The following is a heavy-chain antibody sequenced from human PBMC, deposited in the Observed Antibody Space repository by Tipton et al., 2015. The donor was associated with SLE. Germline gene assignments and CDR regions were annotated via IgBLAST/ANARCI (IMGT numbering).Heavy chain of an antibody. CDR2: IYYSGST. Sequence: TLSLTCTVSGDSIRSHYWSWIRQPPGKGPEWIGYIYYSGSTIYNPSLKSRVNMSVDTSKNQLSLKVTSVTAADTAVYYCARRRAATGLFSERGWFDPWGQGALVTVSS. CDR3: ARRRAATGLFSERGWFDP. D-gene: IGHD6-25*01. V-gene: IGHV4-59*11. CDR1: GDSIRSHY. J-gene: IGHJ5*02.